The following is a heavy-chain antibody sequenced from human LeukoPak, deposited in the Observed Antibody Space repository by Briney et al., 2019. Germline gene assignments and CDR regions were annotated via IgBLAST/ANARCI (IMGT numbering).Heavy chain of an antibody. CDR2: INAGNGNT. CDR3: ARGRIAARSKTEYYFDY. Sequence: ASVKVSCKASGYTFTSYAMHWVRQAPGQRLEWMGWINAGNGNTKYSQKFQGRVTITRDTSASTAYMELSSLRAEDTAVYYCARGRIAARSKTEYYFDYWGQGTLVTVSS. D-gene: IGHD6-6*01. CDR1: GYTFTSYA. J-gene: IGHJ4*02. V-gene: IGHV1-3*01.